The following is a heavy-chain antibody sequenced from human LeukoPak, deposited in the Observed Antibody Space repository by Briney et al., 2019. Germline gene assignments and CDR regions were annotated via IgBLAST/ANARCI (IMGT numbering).Heavy chain of an antibody. CDR3: AKDLVGYYDSSGYVFDY. J-gene: IGHJ4*02. CDR2: ISGSGGST. V-gene: IGHV3-23*01. Sequence: GGSLRLSCAASGFTFSSYGMRWVRQAPGKGLEWVSAISGSGGSTYYADSVKGRFTISRDNSKNTLYLQMNSLRAEDTAVYYCAKDLVGYYDSSGYVFDYWGQGTLVTVSS. D-gene: IGHD3-22*01. CDR1: GFTFSSYG.